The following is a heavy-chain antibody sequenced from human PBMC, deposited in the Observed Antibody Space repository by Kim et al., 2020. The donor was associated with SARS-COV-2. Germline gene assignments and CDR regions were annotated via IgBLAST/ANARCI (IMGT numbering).Heavy chain of an antibody. CDR2: IDPSDSYT. D-gene: IGHD1-26*01. V-gene: IGHV5-10-1*01. J-gene: IGHJ6*02. Sequence: GESLKISCKGSGYSFTSYWISWVRQMPGKGLEWMGRIDPSDSYTNYSPSFQGHVTISADKSISTAYLQWSSLKASDTAMYYCARSRYSGSYGLYYYYGMDVWGQGTTVTVSS. CDR1: GYSFTSYW. CDR3: ARSRYSGSYGLYYYYGMDV.